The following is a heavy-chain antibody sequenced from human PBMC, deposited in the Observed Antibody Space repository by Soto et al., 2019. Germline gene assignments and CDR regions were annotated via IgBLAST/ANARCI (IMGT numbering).Heavy chain of an antibody. CDR3: ARDRGYSGYDSPRFYYGMDV. D-gene: IGHD5-12*01. J-gene: IGHJ6*02. Sequence: QVQLVESGGGVVQPGRSLRLSCAASGFTFSSYGMHWVRQAPGKGLEWVAVIWYDGSNKWYADSVKGRFTISRDNSKNTLYLQMNSRRAEDTALYSCARDRGYSGYDSPRFYYGMDVWGQGTTVTVSS. CDR1: GFTFSSYG. V-gene: IGHV3-33*01. CDR2: IWYDGSNK.